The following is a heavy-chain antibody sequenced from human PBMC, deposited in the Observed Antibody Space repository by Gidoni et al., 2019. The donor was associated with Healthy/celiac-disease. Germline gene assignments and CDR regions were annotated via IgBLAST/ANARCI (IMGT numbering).Heavy chain of an antibody. CDR3: ARGPGPDDYVWGSYRSPRLPGFDY. J-gene: IGHJ4*02. CDR2: INHSGST. Sequence: QVQLQQWGAGLLKPSETLSLTCAVYGGSFSGSYWSWIRQPPGKGLEWIGEINHSGSTNYNPALKSRVTISVDTSKNQFSLKLSSVTAADTAVYYCARGPGPDDYVWGSYRSPRLPGFDYWGQGTLVTVSS. CDR1: GGSFSGSY. V-gene: IGHV4-34*01. D-gene: IGHD3-16*02.